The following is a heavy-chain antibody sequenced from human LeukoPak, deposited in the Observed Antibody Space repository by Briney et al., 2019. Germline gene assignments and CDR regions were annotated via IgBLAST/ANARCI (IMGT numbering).Heavy chain of an antibody. CDR2: ISWNSGSI. CDR1: GFTFDDYA. Sequence: GGSLRLSCAASGFTFDDYAMHWVRQASGKGLEWVAGISWNSGSIGYADSVKGRFTISRDNAKNSLYLQMNSLRAEDTALYYCARIAAAGNFFDYWGQGTRVTVSS. D-gene: IGHD6-13*01. CDR3: ARIAAAGNFFDY. J-gene: IGHJ4*02. V-gene: IGHV3-9*01.